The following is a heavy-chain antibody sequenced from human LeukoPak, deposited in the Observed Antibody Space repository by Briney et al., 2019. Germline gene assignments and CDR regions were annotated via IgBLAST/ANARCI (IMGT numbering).Heavy chain of an antibody. J-gene: IGHJ5*02. CDR1: GFTFGKYW. Sequence: GWSLRLSCGASGFTFGKYWMRWVRPAPGKGLEWVAYIKQDGSEKYYVDSVKGLFTISRDNAKNSLYLQMNSLRAEDTAVYYCAREYYDFWSGFFWFDPWGQGTLVTVSS. V-gene: IGHV3-7*03. CDR2: IKQDGSEK. D-gene: IGHD3-3*01. CDR3: AREYYDFWSGFFWFDP.